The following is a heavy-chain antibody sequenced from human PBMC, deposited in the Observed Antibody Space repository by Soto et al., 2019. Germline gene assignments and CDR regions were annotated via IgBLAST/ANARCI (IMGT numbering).Heavy chain of an antibody. CDR1: GYTFTGYY. D-gene: IGHD2-2*01. J-gene: IGHJ5*02. Sequence: QVQLVQSGAEVKKPGASVKVSCKASGYTFTGYYMHWVRQAPGQGLEWMGWINPNSGGTNYAQKFQGWVTMTRHTYVSTAYMELSRLGSDDTAVYYWARGDCSSPSCSPNWFDPWGQGTLVTVSS. V-gene: IGHV1-2*04. CDR2: INPNSGGT. CDR3: ARGDCSSPSCSPNWFDP.